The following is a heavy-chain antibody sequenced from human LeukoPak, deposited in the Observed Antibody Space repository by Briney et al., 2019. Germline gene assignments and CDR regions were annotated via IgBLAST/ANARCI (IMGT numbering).Heavy chain of an antibody. V-gene: IGHV4-61*02. Sequence: SETLSLTCTVPGGSISTGSYYWSWIRQPAGKGLEWIGRIYTSGSTDYNPSLESRVIISVDTSNNQFSLKLSSVTAADKAVYYCARGYDILTGFFDYWGQGTLVTVSS. CDR3: ARGYDILTGFFDY. CDR1: GGSISTGSYY. D-gene: IGHD3-9*01. CDR2: IYTSGST. J-gene: IGHJ4*02.